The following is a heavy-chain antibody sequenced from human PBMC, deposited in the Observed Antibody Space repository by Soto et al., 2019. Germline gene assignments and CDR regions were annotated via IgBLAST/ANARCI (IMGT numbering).Heavy chain of an antibody. V-gene: IGHV3-33*06. CDR3: VKDPSQTKGHSDDNWHHT. Sequence: GVSLRLSCAASGFNFRNYAMHWVRQAPGKGLEWVAVIWSDGSEKYYGASVKGRVTISRDNFKNTVSLQMNILRVEDTAMNYGVKDPSQTKGHSDDNWHHTCGLGTLVTVSP. J-gene: IGHJ5*02. CDR1: GFNFRNYA. CDR2: IWSDGSEK. D-gene: IGHD2-8*01.